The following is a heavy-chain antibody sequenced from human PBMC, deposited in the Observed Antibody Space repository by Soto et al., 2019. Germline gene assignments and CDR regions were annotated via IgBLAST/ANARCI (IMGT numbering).Heavy chain of an antibody. D-gene: IGHD6-13*01. CDR3: ARGLAADGA. CDR1: GYTFTHYA. J-gene: IGHJ5*02. Sequence: QVQLVQSGAEVKKPGAAVKVSCTASGYTFTHYAIHWVRHAPGQRLEWMGFINAGSGNTKYSQTFQGRLTFTKDTSASTAYRDLSSLRSEDTAIYCCARGLAADGAWGQGTLVTVSS. V-gene: IGHV1-3*01. CDR2: INAGSGNT.